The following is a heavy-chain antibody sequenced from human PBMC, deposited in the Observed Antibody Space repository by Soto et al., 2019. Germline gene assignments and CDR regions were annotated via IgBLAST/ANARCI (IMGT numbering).Heavy chain of an antibody. CDR3: ARDMEQLVPGYFDY. V-gene: IGHV3-48*01. D-gene: IGHD6-13*01. CDR2: ISSSSTI. J-gene: IGHJ4*02. CDR1: GFTFSSYS. Sequence: PGGSLRLSCAASGFTFSSYSMNWVRQAPGKGLEWVSYISSSSTIYYADSVKGRFTISRDNAKNSLYLQMNSLRAEDTAVYYCARDMEQLVPGYFDYWGQGTLVTVSS.